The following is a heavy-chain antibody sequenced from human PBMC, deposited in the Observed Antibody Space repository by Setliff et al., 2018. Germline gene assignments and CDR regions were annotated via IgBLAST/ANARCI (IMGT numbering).Heavy chain of an antibody. CDR3: ARGRNIAARLLDS. CDR1: GYSMSSGYY. CDR2: IYYSGST. J-gene: IGHJ4*02. Sequence: SETLSLTCAVSGYSMSSGYYWGWFRQPPGKGLEWIGYIYYSGSTNYNPSLKSRVTISIDTSKDQFSLKLISMTAADTAVYYCARGRNIAARLLDSWGQGTLVTVSS. V-gene: IGHV4-38-2*01. D-gene: IGHD6-6*01.